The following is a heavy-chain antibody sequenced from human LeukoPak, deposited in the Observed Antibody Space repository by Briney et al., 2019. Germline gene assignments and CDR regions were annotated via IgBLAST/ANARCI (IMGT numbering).Heavy chain of an antibody. D-gene: IGHD3-9*01. CDR1: GYSFTSYW. CDR3: ARHDVLRYFDWLPPDY. Sequence: GESLKISCKGSGYSFTSYWISWVRQIPGKGLEGMGGIVPSDSYTNYSPSFQAHVPISADKSSTTACLQWSRLKGSDTAMYYRARHDVLRYFDWLPPDYWGQGTLVTVSS. V-gene: IGHV5-10-1*01. J-gene: IGHJ4*02. CDR2: IVPSDSYT.